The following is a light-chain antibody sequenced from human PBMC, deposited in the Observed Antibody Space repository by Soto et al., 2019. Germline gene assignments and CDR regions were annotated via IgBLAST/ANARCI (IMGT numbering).Light chain of an antibody. Sequence: QSVLTQPPSASGTPGQRVSISCSGSSSNIGNNTVNWYLQLPGTAPKLLIYSNNQRPSGVPDRFSGSKSGTSGSLAISGLQSGDEGDYYCQSYDSTLDARYVFGTGTKLTVL. J-gene: IGLJ1*01. CDR2: SNN. CDR3: QSYDSTLDARYV. V-gene: IGLV1-44*01. CDR1: SSNIGNNT.